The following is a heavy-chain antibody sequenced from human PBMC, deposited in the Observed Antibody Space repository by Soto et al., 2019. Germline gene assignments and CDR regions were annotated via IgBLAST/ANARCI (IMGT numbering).Heavy chain of an antibody. CDR2: IYPGDSDT. J-gene: IGHJ6*02. CDR1: GYSFTSYW. D-gene: IGHD6-6*01. V-gene: IGHV5-51*01. Sequence: PGESLKISCKGSGYSFTSYWTGWVRQMPGKGLEWMGIIYPGDSDTRYSPSFQGQVTISADKSISTAYLQWSSLKASDTAMYYCARWGRSIAAHYGMDVWGQGTTVTVSS. CDR3: ARWGRSIAAHYGMDV.